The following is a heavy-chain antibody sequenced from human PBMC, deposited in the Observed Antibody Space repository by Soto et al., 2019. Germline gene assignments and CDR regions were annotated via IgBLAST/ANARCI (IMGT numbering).Heavy chain of an antibody. CDR3: ARVGRGYYYDSSGSTPGGMDV. CDR1: GGTFSSYA. Sequence: ASVKVSCKASGGTFSSYAISCVRQAPGQGLEWMGGIIPIFGTANYAQKFQGRVTITADESTSTAYMELSSLRSEDTAVYYCARVGRGYYYDSSGSTPGGMDVWGQGTTVTVSS. CDR2: IIPIFGTA. D-gene: IGHD3-22*01. V-gene: IGHV1-69*13. J-gene: IGHJ6*02.